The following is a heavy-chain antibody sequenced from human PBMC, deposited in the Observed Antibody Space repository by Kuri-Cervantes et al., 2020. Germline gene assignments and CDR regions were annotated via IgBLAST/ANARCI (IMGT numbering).Heavy chain of an antibody. J-gene: IGHJ4*02. CDR3: ARVAAGTGTFNY. CDR2: IYHSGST. CDR1: GYSISSGYY. Sequence: GSLRLSCAVSGYSISSGYYWGWIRQPPGKGLEWIGSIYHSGSTYYNPSLKSRVTISVDTSKNQLSLKLSSVTAADTAVYFCARVAAGTGTFNYWGQGTLVTVSS. D-gene: IGHD6-13*01. V-gene: IGHV4-38-2*01.